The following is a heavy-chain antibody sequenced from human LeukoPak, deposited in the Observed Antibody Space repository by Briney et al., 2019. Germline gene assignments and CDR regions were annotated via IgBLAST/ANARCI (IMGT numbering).Heavy chain of an antibody. CDR3: AANRDGYKLPHY. J-gene: IGHJ4*02. Sequence: PSETLPLTCAVHGASFSGFFWSWIRQSPGKGLEFIGEISYEGSTNYKPSLNSRVTISVDTSKNQFSLKLSSVTAADTAVYYCAANRDGYKLPHYWGQGILVTVSS. D-gene: IGHD5-24*01. CDR1: GASFSGFF. V-gene: IGHV4-34*01. CDR2: ISYEGST.